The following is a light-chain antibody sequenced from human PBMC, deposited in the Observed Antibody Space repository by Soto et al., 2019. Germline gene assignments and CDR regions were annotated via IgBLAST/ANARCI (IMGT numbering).Light chain of an antibody. J-gene: IGLJ2*01. Sequence: QSALTQPASVSGSPGQSITISCTGTSSDVGGYNYVSWYQQHPGKAPKLMIYDVSNRPSGVSNRFSGSNSGNTASLTISGLQAEDEAEYYCSSYTSSSTVVFGGGTKVTVL. CDR3: SSYTSSSTVV. CDR1: SSDVGGYNY. CDR2: DVS. V-gene: IGLV2-14*01.